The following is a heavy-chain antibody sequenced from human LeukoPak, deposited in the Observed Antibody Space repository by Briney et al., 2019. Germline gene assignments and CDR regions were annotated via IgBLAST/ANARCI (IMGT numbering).Heavy chain of an antibody. CDR3: ATYRQVLLPFES. CDR1: GFTFDDYG. V-gene: IGHV3-20*04. CDR2: INWNGGST. D-gene: IGHD2-8*02. J-gene: IGHJ4*02. Sequence: GGSLRLSCAASGFTFDDYGMSWVRQAPGKGLEWVSGINWNGGSTGYADSVKGRFTISRDNAKNSLYLQMNSLRAEDTAIYYCATYRQVLLPFESWGQGTLVTVSS.